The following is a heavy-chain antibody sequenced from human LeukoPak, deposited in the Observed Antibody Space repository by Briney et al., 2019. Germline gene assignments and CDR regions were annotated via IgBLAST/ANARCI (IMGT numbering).Heavy chain of an antibody. CDR1: GYTFTNYG. Sequence: VASVKVSCKASGYTFTNYGISWVRQAPGQGLEWMGWISAYNGNTNYAQKLQGRVTMTTDTSTSTAYMELRSLRSDDTAVYYCAREGSDYGDYAGHYWGQGTLVTVSS. CDR2: ISAYNGNT. J-gene: IGHJ4*02. D-gene: IGHD4-17*01. CDR3: AREGSDYGDYAGHY. V-gene: IGHV1-18*01.